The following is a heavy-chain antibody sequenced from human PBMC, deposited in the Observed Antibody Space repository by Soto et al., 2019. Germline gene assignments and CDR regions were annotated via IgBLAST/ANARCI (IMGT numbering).Heavy chain of an antibody. CDR1: GFTFSSYG. CDR2: ISYDGSNK. J-gene: IGHJ4*02. CDR3: AKERFYSSSWYDLRYYFDY. Sequence: QVQLVESGGGVVQPGRSLRLSCAASGFTFSSYGMHWVRQAPGKGLEWVAVISYDGSNKYYADSVKGRFTISRDNSKNTLYLQMNSLRAEDTAVYYCAKERFYSSSWYDLRYYFDYWGQGTLVTVSS. D-gene: IGHD6-13*01. V-gene: IGHV3-30*18.